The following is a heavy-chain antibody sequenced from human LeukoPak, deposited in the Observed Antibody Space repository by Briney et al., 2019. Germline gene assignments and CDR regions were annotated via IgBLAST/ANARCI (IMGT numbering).Heavy chain of an antibody. CDR1: GGSISSYY. Sequence: SETLSLTCTVSGGSISSYYWSWIRQPPGKGLEWIGYIYYSGSTNYNPSLKSRVTISVDTSKNQLSLKLSSVTAADTAVYYCASTTGYKGWFDPWGQGTLVTVSS. CDR2: IYYSGST. D-gene: IGHD1-14*01. V-gene: IGHV4-59*12. CDR3: ASTTGYKGWFDP. J-gene: IGHJ5*02.